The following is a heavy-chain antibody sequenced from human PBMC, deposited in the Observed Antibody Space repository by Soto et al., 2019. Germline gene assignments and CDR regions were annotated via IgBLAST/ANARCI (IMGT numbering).Heavy chain of an antibody. CDR3: AKRFVAGSAHNWFDP. J-gene: IGHJ5*02. CDR2: ISGSGGST. V-gene: IGHV3-23*01. D-gene: IGHD6-19*01. CDR1: GFTFSSYA. Sequence: HPGGSLRLSCAASGFTFSSYAMSWVRQAPGKGLEWVSAISGSGGSTYYADSVKGRFTISRDNSKNTLYLQMNSLRAEDTAVYYCAKRFVAGSAHNWFDPWGKGTLVTVSS.